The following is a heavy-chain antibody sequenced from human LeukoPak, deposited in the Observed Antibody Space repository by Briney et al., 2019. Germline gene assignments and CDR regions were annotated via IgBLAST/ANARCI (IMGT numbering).Heavy chain of an antibody. CDR3: ARHSSGAVNNDFDY. Sequence: SETLSLTCTVSGGSISSSSYYWCWIRQPPGKGLGWIGSIYYSGSTYYNPSLKSRVTMSVDTSKNQFSLKLSSVTAADTAVYYCARHSSGAVNNDFDYWGQGTLVTVSS. V-gene: IGHV4-39*01. D-gene: IGHD1-26*01. CDR1: GGSISSSSYY. CDR2: IYYSGST. J-gene: IGHJ4*02.